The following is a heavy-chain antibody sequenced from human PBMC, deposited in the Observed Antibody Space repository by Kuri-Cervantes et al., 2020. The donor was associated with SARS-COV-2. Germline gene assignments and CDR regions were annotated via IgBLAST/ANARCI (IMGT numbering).Heavy chain of an antibody. J-gene: IGHJ6*02. CDR2: MNPNSGNT. CDR3: ARDQIGTGTARQYYYYGMEV. Sequence: ASVKVSCKASGYTFTGYYMHWVRQAPGQGLEWMGWMNPNSGNTGYAQKFQGRVTMTRNTSISTAYMELSRLRSDDTAVYYCARDQIGTGTARQYYYYGMEVWGQGTTVTVSS. D-gene: IGHD1-1*01. CDR1: GYTFTGYY. V-gene: IGHV1-8*02.